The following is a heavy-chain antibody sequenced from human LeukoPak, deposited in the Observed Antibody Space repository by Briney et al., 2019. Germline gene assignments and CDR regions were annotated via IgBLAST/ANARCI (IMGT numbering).Heavy chain of an antibody. CDR1: GFTFSTYS. CDR2: ISSSGTYI. V-gene: IGHV3-21*01. Sequence: GGSLRLSCAASGFTFSTYSMNWVRQAPGKGLEWVSSISSSGTYIYYADSVKGRFTLSRDNANNSLYLQMNSLRAEDTAVYYCARSDAYSGSWYLPYWGQGTLVTVSS. CDR3: ARSDAYSGSWYLPY. D-gene: IGHD6-13*01. J-gene: IGHJ1*01.